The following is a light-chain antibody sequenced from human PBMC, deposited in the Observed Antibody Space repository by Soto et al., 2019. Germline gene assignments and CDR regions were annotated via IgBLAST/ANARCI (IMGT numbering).Light chain of an antibody. J-gene: IGKJ4*02. CDR2: GAS. V-gene: IGKV3-15*01. CDR1: QSVYSN. Sequence: EIVMTQSPATLSVSPGERATLSCRASQSVYSNLAWYQQHPGQAPRLIIYGASTRATRIPARFSGSGSGTEFTLTLRSLHPEYFAVYHCQQYNKWPRTFGGGTKVEIQ. CDR3: QQYNKWPRT.